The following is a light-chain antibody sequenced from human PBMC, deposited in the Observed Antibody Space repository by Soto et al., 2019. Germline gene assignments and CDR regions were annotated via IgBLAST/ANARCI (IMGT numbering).Light chain of an antibody. CDR2: DAS. CDR3: QQLTDWPPQWT. J-gene: IGKJ1*01. Sequence: EVVLTQSPDTLSLPPGERATLSRRASQSISSYLAWYQQEPGQAPRLLIYDASSRATGIPARFSGSGSGTDFTLTISSLEPEDFAVYYCQQLTDWPPQWTFGQGTKVDIK. V-gene: IGKV3-11*01. CDR1: QSISSY.